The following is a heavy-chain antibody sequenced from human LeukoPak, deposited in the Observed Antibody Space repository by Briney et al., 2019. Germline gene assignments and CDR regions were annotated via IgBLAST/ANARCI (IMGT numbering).Heavy chain of an antibody. Sequence: SETLSLTCTVSGGSITSYYWSWIRQPPGKGLEWLGYIYYIGSTNYNPSLKSRVTISVDTSKNQFSLTLSSVTAACTSVYYRPRGRVMLVGGTTASYYGMDVWGQGTTVTVSS. D-gene: IGHD1-26*01. CDR3: PRGRVMLVGGTTASYYGMDV. CDR1: GGSITSYY. V-gene: IGHV4-59*08. J-gene: IGHJ6*02. CDR2: IYYIGST.